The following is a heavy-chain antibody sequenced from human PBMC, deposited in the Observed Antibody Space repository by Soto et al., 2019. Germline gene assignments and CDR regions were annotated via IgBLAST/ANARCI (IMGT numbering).Heavy chain of an antibody. Sequence: QVQLQESGPGLVKPSETLSLTCTVSGGSISSYYWSWIRQPPGKGLEWIGYIYYSGSTNYNPSLKSRVTISVDTSKNQFSLKLSSVTAADTAVYYCARAWYYGSGSYLWGPNWFDPWGQGTLVTVSS. CDR1: GGSISSYY. J-gene: IGHJ5*02. D-gene: IGHD3-10*01. CDR2: IYYSGST. V-gene: IGHV4-59*01. CDR3: ARAWYYGSGSYLWGPNWFDP.